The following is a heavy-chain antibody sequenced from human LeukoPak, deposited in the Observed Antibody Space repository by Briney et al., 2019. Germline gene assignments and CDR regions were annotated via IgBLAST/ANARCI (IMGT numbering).Heavy chain of an antibody. CDR3: ARASGDIVETATMGSY. V-gene: IGHV3-21*01. CDR2: ISSSSSSI. D-gene: IGHD5-18*01. Sequence: GGSLRLSCAASGFTFSSYSMNWVRQAPGKGLEWVSFISSSSSSIYYADSVKGRFTISRDNAKNSLYLQMNSLRAEYTAVYYCARASGDIVETATMGSYWGQGTLVTVSS. J-gene: IGHJ4*02. CDR1: GFTFSSYS.